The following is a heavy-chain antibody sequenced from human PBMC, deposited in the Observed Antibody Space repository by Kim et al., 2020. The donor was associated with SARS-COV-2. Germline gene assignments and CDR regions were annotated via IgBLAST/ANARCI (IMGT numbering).Heavy chain of an antibody. J-gene: IGHJ4*02. CDR3: ASQRYTIFGVAPIDY. D-gene: IGHD3-3*01. V-gene: IGHV4-39*01. Sequence: PSLKSRVTISVDTSKNQFSLKLSSVTAADTAVYYCASQRYTIFGVAPIDYWGQGTLVTVSS.